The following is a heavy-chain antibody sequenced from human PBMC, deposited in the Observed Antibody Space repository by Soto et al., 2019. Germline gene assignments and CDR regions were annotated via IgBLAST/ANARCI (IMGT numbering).Heavy chain of an antibody. CDR3: ARDQQFRNWFDS. D-gene: IGHD6-13*01. CDR2: INAGNGNT. CDR1: VYTFSRYA. Sequence: XSVEVSCEASVYTFSRYAIHWVRQAPGQRLEWMGWINAGNGNTKYSQKFEGRVTLTTDTSANTVYMELSSLRFEDTALYYCARDQQFRNWFDSWGQGTLVTVSS. V-gene: IGHV1-3*01. J-gene: IGHJ5*01.